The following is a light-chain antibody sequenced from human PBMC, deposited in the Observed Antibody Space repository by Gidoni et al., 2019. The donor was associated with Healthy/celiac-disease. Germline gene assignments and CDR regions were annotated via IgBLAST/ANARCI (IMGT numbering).Light chain of an antibody. CDR3: QSAESSGTYQV. J-gene: IGLJ2*01. Sequence: SYELTQPPSVSVSPGQTARIPCSGYALPKQYAYWYQQKPGQAPVLVIYKDSERPAGIHERFSGSSSGTTVTLTSSGVQAEDEADYDCQSAESSGTYQVFGGGTKLTVL. CDR2: KDS. V-gene: IGLV3-25*02. CDR1: ALPKQY.